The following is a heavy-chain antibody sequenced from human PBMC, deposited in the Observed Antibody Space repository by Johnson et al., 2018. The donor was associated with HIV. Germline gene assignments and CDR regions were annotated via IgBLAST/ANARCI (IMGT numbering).Heavy chain of an antibody. V-gene: IGHV3-30*03. CDR2: VSYDGNYK. J-gene: IGHJ3*02. CDR3: ARIGAWQLHRAFDI. D-gene: IGHD2-15*01. CDR1: GFIFSDYG. Sequence: QVQLVESGGGVVQPGRSLRLSCAASGFIFSDYGMHWVRQAPGKGLEWVAVVSYDGNYKSYGDSVKGRFTISRDNSKNTLYLQMNSLGAEETAVYYCARIGAWQLHRAFDIWGQGTMGTVSS.